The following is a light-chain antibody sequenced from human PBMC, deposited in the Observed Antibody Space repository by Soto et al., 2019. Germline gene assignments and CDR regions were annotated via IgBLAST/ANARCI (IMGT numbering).Light chain of an antibody. CDR3: ETWDSNIHWV. V-gene: IGLV4-60*02. J-gene: IGLJ3*02. CDR1: SGHSSYI. CDR2: LEGSGSY. Sequence: QSVLTQSSSASASLGSSVNLTCTLSSGHSSYIIAWHQQQPGKAPRYLMKLEGSGSYNKGSGVPDRFSGSSSGADRYLIISHLQFEDEADYYCETWDSNIHWVFGGGTQLTVL.